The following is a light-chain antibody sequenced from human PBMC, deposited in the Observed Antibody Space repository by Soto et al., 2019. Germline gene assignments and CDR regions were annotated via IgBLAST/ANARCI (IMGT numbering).Light chain of an antibody. Sequence: QSVLTQPRSVSGAPGQRVTISCTGSSSNIGGAYDVHWYQQLLGTAPKLLIYANKYRPSGVPDRFSGSKSGTSASLAITGLQAEDEADYYCQSYDSSLNGYVFGTGTKLTVL. V-gene: IGLV1-40*01. J-gene: IGLJ1*01. CDR2: ANK. CDR3: QSYDSSLNGYV. CDR1: SSNIGGAYD.